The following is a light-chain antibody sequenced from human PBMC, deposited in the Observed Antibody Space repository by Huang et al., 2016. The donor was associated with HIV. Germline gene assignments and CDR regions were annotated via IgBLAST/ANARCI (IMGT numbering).Light chain of an antibody. CDR3: QQSYRTLPYT. CDR1: QAINHF. CDR2: GAD. Sequence: DIQMTQSPSSLSAFEGDTVTITCRASQAINHFLNWYHHKPGGAPKLLIYGADRLQTGVPSRFTGSGSGTDFTLTINNVQREDFATYYCQQSYRTLPYTFGQGTKLEIK. J-gene: IGKJ2*01. V-gene: IGKV1-39*01.